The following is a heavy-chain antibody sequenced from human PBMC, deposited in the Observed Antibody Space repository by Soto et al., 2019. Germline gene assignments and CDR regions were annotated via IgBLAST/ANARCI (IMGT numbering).Heavy chain of an antibody. CDR3: ARDGWQMVRGVSISGGMDV. CDR1: GGSISSGDYY. V-gene: IGHV4-30-4*01. Sequence: PSETLSLTCTVSGGSISSGDYYWSWIRQPPGKGLEWIGYIYYSGSAYYNPSLKSRFTISIDTSKKQFSLNLRSVTAADTAVYYCARDGWQMVRGVSISGGMDVWGQGTTVTVSS. D-gene: IGHD3-10*01. CDR2: IYYSGSA. J-gene: IGHJ6*02.